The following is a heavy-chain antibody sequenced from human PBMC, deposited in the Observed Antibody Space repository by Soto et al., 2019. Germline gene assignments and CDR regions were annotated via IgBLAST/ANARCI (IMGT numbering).Heavy chain of an antibody. D-gene: IGHD4-17*01. CDR3: SRSDYGHYARFDY. V-gene: IGHV1-8*01. Sequence: QVQLVQSGAEVKKSGASVKVSCKASGYTFTSHDINWVRQATGQGLEWMGWMNPNSGNTGYAQKCPGRVTMTRNPSISTTNMELSSLRSEDAAVDYCSRSDYGHYARFDYWGQGTLVTVSS. CDR1: GYTFTSHD. J-gene: IGHJ4*02. CDR2: MNPNSGNT.